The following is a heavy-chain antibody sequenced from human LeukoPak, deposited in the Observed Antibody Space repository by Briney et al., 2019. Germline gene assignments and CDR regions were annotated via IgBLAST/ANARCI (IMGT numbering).Heavy chain of an antibody. Sequence: SGTLSLTCAVSGGSISSSNWWSWVRQPPGKGLEWIGEIYHSGSTNYNPSLKSRVTISVDKSKNQFSLKLSSVTTADTAVYYCARLVPHCSSTSCYMGGYYYYMDVWGKGTTVTVSS. CDR2: IYHSGST. CDR1: GGSISSSNW. J-gene: IGHJ6*03. CDR3: ARLVPHCSSTSCYMGGYYYYMDV. V-gene: IGHV4-4*02. D-gene: IGHD2-2*01.